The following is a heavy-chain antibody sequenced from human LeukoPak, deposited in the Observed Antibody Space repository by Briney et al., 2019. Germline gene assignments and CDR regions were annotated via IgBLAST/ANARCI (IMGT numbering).Heavy chain of an antibody. Sequence: ASVKVSCKASGYTFTGYYMHWVRQAPGQGLEGMGWINPNSGGTNYAQKFQGRVTMTRDTSISTAYMELSRLRSDDTAVYYCARDHAAYSSSWYDFDYWGQGTLVTVSS. V-gene: IGHV1-2*02. CDR3: ARDHAAYSSSWYDFDY. CDR2: INPNSGGT. D-gene: IGHD6-13*01. J-gene: IGHJ4*02. CDR1: GYTFTGYY.